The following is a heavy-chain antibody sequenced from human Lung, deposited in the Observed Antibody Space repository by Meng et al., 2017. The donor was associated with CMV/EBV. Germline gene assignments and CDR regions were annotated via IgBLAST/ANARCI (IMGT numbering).Heavy chain of an antibody. CDR2: INPHSGAT. Sequence: QGQPMLSGAEVKKPGASGKVPCKASAYNFIAYYMHGVRQAPGQGLEYMGRINPHSGATIYAQRFQGRVTMTRDTSINTAYMELSSLRSDDTAIYYCATLEGPFRSTSGSAPDFWGQGTLVTVSS. CDR3: ATLEGPFRSTSGSAPDF. CDR1: AYNFIAYY. D-gene: IGHD2/OR15-2a*01. V-gene: IGHV1-2*06. J-gene: IGHJ4*02.